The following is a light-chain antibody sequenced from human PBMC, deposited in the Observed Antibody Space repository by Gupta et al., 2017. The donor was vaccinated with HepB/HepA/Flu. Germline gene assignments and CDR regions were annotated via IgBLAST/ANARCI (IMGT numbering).Light chain of an antibody. CDR1: SSDVGGYNY. J-gene: IGLJ1*01. V-gene: IGLV2-14*01. CDR2: DVS. Sequence: QSALTQPASVSGSHGQAITISCTGTSSDVGGYNYVSCYQQHPSKDPKLLIYDVSNRPSGVSNRFSGSKSGNTASLTISGLQAEDEADYYCSSYRSSSTLEVFGTGTKVTVL. CDR3: SSYRSSSTLEV.